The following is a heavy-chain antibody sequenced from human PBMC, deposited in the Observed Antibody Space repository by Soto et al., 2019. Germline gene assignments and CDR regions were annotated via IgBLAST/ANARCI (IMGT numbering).Heavy chain of an antibody. Sequence: SVKVSCKASGGTFSSYTISWVRQAPGQGLEWMGRIIPEDGIANYAQKFQGRVTMTEDTSTDTAYMELSSLRSEDTAVYYCATDQGARAPYYYYGMDVWGQGTTVTVSS. J-gene: IGHJ6*02. CDR1: GGTFSSYT. V-gene: IGHV1-69*04. D-gene: IGHD1-26*01. CDR3: ATDQGARAPYYYYGMDV. CDR2: IIPEDGIA.